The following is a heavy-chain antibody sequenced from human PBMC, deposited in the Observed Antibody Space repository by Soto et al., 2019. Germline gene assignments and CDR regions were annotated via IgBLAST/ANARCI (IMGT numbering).Heavy chain of an antibody. Sequence: GGSLRLSCAASGFTFSDYYMSWIRQAPGKGLEWVSYISSSSSYTNYADSVKGRFTISRDNAKNSLYLQMNSLRAEDTAVFYCAREAVRFLPGHDMDVWGKGTTVTVSS. CDR3: AREAVRFLPGHDMDV. V-gene: IGHV3-11*06. D-gene: IGHD3-3*01. CDR1: GFTFSDYY. J-gene: IGHJ6*03. CDR2: ISSSSSYT.